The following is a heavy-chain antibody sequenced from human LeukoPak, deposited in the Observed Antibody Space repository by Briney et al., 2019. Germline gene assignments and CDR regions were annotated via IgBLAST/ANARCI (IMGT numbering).Heavy chain of an antibody. D-gene: IGHD4-17*01. J-gene: IGHJ6*03. CDR1: GGSFSGYY. V-gene: IGHV4-34*01. CDR3: ARLRIDGDYVGYYYYYYYMDV. Sequence: TSETLSLTCAVYGGSFSGYYWSWIRQPPGKGLEWIGEINHSGSTNYNPSLKSRVTISVDTSKNQFSLKLSSVTAADTAVYYCARLRIDGDYVGYYYYYYYMDVWGKGTTVTISS. CDR2: INHSGST.